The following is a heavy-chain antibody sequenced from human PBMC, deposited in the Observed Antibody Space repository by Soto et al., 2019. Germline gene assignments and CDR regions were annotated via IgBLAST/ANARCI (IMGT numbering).Heavy chain of an antibody. Sequence: EVQLVESGGGLVQPGGSLRLSCAASGFTFSSYWMHWVRQVSGKGLVWVSRINIDGTSTSYADSVKGRFTISRDNAKNTMYLQMSSLRAEDTAVYYCTTDSFDGYVYYGMDVWGHGTTVTVSS. D-gene: IGHD3-22*01. V-gene: IGHV3-74*01. CDR3: TTDSFDGYVYYGMDV. J-gene: IGHJ6*02. CDR2: INIDGTST. CDR1: GFTFSSYW.